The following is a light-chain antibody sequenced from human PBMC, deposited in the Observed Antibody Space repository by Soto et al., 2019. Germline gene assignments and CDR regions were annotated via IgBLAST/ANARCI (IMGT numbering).Light chain of an antibody. CDR1: SSDVGSYDY. V-gene: IGLV2-14*03. CDR3: CAYATIGPHV. J-gene: IGLJ1*01. Sequence: QSVLTQPASVSGSPGQSITFSCTGTSSDVGSYDYVSWHQQHPGKAPKLIIYDVNNRPSGVPSRFSGSKSGNTASLIISGPQTEDEADYYCCAYATIGPHVFGTGTKVTVL. CDR2: DVN.